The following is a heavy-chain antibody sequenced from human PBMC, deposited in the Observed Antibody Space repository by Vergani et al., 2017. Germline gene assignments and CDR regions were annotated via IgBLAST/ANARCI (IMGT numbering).Heavy chain of an antibody. D-gene: IGHD2-15*01. J-gene: IGHJ3*02. Sequence: QVQLVQSGAEVKKPGASVKVSCKVSGYTLTELSMHWVRQAPGKGLEWMGGFDPEDGETIYAQKFQGRVTMTEDTSTDTAYMERSSLRSEDTAVYYCARAGSDCSGGSCYWGDDAFDIWGQGTMVTVSS. V-gene: IGHV1-24*01. CDR3: ARAGSDCSGGSCYWGDDAFDI. CDR2: FDPEDGET. CDR1: GYTLTELS.